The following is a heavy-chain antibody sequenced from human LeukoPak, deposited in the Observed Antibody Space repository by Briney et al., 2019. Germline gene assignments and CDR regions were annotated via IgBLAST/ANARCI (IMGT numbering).Heavy chain of an antibody. CDR1: GFTFSSYG. J-gene: IGHJ5*02. CDR3: AREEGDPSSGWYQNCFDP. CDR2: IWYDGSNK. D-gene: IGHD6-19*01. V-gene: IGHV3-33*01. Sequence: GGSLRLSCAASGFTFSSYGMHWVRQAPGKGLEWVAVIWYDGSNKYYADSVKGRFTISRDNSKNTLYLQMNSLRAEDTAVYYCAREEGDPSSGWYQNCFDPWGQGTLVTVSS.